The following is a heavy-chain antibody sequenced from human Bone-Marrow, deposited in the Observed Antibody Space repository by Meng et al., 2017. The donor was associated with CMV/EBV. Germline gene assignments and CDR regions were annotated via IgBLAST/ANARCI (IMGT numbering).Heavy chain of an antibody. V-gene: IGHV1-18*01. D-gene: IGHD3-10*01. Sequence: ASVKVSCKASGYTFTNYVISWVRQAPGQGLEWMGWISAYNGNTHFAQKFQGRVTMTTDTSTSTAYMELRSLSSDDTAVYYCARVPTMVRGVITGGGRHYYGMDVWGQGTTVTVSS. CDR3: ARVPTMVRGVITGGGRHYYGMDV. J-gene: IGHJ6*02. CDR2: ISAYNGNT. CDR1: GYTFTNYV.